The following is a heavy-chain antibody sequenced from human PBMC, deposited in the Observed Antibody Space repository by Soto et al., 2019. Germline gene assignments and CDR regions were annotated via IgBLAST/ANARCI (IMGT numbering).Heavy chain of an antibody. CDR1: GYTFTSYY. D-gene: IGHD6-19*01. J-gene: IGHJ4*02. CDR3: ATPSSGWYEEWNFDY. CDR2: INPSGGST. Sequence: AASVKVSCKASGYTFTSYYMHWVRQAPGEGLEWMGIINPSGGSTSYEQKFQGRVTMTRDTSTSTVYMELSSLRSEDTAVYYCATPSSGWYEEWNFDYRGQGTLVTVSS. V-gene: IGHV1-46*03.